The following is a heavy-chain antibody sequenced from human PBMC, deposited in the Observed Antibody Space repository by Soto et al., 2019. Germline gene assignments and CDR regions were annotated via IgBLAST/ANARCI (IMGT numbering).Heavy chain of an antibody. CDR1: GYTFTSYD. D-gene: IGHD3-16*02. CDR2: MNPNSGNT. Sequence: QVQLVQSGAEVKKPGASVKVSCKASGYTFTSYDINWVRQATGQGLEWMGWMNPNSGNTGYAQKCQDRVTMNRNTSISTAYMELSSLRSEDTAVYSCARRLYDYIWGSYRQDAFDIWGQGTMVTVSS. CDR3: ARRLYDYIWGSYRQDAFDI. J-gene: IGHJ3*02. V-gene: IGHV1-8*01.